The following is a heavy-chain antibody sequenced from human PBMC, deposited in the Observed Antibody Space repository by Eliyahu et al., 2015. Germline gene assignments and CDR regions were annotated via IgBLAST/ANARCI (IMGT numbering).Heavy chain of an antibody. Sequence: EVQLVESGGGLVQPGGSLRLSCAASGFTVSSNYMSWVRQAPGKGLEWVSVIYSGGSTYYADSVKGRFTISRDNSKNTLYLQMNSLRAEDTAVYYCARVGIQLWLAWYFDLWGRGTLVTVSS. D-gene: IGHD5-18*01. CDR1: GFTVSSNY. V-gene: IGHV3-66*02. J-gene: IGHJ2*01. CDR3: ARVGIQLWLAWYFDL. CDR2: IYSGGST.